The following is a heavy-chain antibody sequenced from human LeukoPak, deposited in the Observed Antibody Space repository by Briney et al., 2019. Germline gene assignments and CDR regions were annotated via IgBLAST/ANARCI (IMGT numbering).Heavy chain of an antibody. Sequence: ASVKLSCKASGYTFTSYYMHWVRQAPGQGLEWMGIINPSGGSTSYAQKFQGRVTMTRDMSTSTVYMELSSLRSEDTAVYYCARSYRFLEWLLLSASGAFDIWGQGTMVTVSS. CDR3: ARSYRFLEWLLLSASGAFDI. J-gene: IGHJ3*02. CDR1: GYTFTSYY. D-gene: IGHD3-3*01. V-gene: IGHV1-46*01. CDR2: INPSGGST.